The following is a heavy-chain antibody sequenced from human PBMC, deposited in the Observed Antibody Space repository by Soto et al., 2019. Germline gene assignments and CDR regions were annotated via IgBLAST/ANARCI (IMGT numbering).Heavy chain of an antibody. J-gene: IGHJ4*02. V-gene: IGHV3-53*01. CDR2: IYSGGYT. CDR3: ARDPWY. Sequence: GGSLRLSCAASGFTVSNNYVSWVRQAPGKGLEWVSVIYSGGYTYYVDSVKGRFTISRDNSRNTVDLQMSSLRPEDTAVYYCARDPWYWGQGTLVTVSS. CDR1: GFTVSNNY.